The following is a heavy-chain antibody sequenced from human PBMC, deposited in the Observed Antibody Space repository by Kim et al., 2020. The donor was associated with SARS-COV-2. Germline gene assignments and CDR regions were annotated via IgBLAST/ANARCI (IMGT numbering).Heavy chain of an antibody. CDR3: ARDMATITVASRALPFALDY. CDR1: GYTFTSYY. D-gene: IGHD5-12*01. Sequence: ASVKVSCKASGYTFTSYYMHWVRQAPGQGLEWMGIINPSGGSTSYAQKFQGRVTMTRDTSTSTLYMELSSLRSEDTAVYYCARDMATITVASRALPFALDYWGQGTLVTVSS. J-gene: IGHJ4*02. CDR2: INPSGGST. V-gene: IGHV1-46*01.